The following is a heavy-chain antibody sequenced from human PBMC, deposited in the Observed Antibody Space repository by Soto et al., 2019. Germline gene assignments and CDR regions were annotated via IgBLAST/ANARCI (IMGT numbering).Heavy chain of an antibody. CDR3: ARETYYYDSSGYYSGDAFDI. J-gene: IGHJ3*02. CDR2: IYYSGST. D-gene: IGHD3-22*01. Sequence: SETLSLTCTVSGGSISSYYWSWIRQPPGKGLEWIGYIYYSGSTNYNPSLKSRVTISVDTSKNQFSLKLSSVTAADTAVYYCARETYYYDSSGYYSGDAFDIWGQGTMVTVSS. V-gene: IGHV4-59*01. CDR1: GGSISSYY.